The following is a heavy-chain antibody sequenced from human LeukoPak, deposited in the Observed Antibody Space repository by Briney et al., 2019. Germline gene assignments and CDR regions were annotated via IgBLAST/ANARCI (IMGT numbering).Heavy chain of an antibody. CDR2: IYHSGST. J-gene: IGHJ5*02. V-gene: IGHV4-38-2*01. D-gene: IGHD2-2*01. CDR1: GYSISSGYY. CDR3: ASLDIVVVPAAIGWFDP. Sequence: TPSETLSLTCAVSGYSISSGYYWGWIRQPPGKGLEWIGSIYHSGSTYYNPSLKSRVTISVDTSKNQFPLKLSSVTAADTAVYYCASLDIVVVPAAIGWFDPWGQGTLVTVSS.